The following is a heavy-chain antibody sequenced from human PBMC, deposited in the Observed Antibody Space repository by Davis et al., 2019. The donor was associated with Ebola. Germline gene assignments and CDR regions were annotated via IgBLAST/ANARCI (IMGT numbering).Heavy chain of an antibody. D-gene: IGHD1-7*01. CDR3: ARGPLGITGTD. CDR1: GGSISSGGYY. J-gene: IGHJ4*02. Sequence: PSETLSLTCTVSGGSISSGGYYWNWIRQSSGRGLEWIGYIYSSGTSNYNPSLKSRVTISVDTSKNQFSLKLSSVTAADTAVYYCARGPLGITGTDWGQGTLVTVSS. CDR2: IYSSGTS. V-gene: IGHV4-61*08.